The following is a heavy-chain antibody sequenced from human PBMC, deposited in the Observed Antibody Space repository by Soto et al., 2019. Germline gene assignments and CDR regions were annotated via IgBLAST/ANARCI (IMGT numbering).Heavy chain of an antibody. D-gene: IGHD5-18*01. J-gene: IGHJ4*02. Sequence: ASVKVSCKASGGTFSSYAISWVRQAPEQGLEWMGGIIPNFGTTNYAQKFQGRVTITADESTSTAYMELSSLRSEDTAVYYCAIRDTAMAYDFDYWGQGTLVTVSS. CDR2: IIPNFGTT. V-gene: IGHV1-69*13. CDR3: AIRDTAMAYDFDY. CDR1: GGTFSSYA.